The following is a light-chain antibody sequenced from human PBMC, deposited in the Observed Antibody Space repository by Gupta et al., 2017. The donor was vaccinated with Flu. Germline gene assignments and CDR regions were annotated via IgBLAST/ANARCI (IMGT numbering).Light chain of an antibody. CDR2: GGS. CDR3: CAVASGNWV. CDR1: RGDVGNYNR. J-gene: IGLJ3*02. Sequence: QVSTTSGTGSRGDVGNYNRGFWYQQHPGTGPQLIIYGGSDRPAGVSNRFAGSKSGNTASLTIAGLQAEDEADYDCCAVASGNWVFGGGTKGSVL. V-gene: IGLV2-23*01.